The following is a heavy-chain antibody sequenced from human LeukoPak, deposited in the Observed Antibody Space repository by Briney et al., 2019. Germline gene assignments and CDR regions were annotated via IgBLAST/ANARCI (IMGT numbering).Heavy chain of an antibody. V-gene: IGHV1-18*01. D-gene: IGHD1-14*01. CDR2: ISTYNDKT. Sequence: ASVKVSCKASGYTFNDYRVSWVRQAPGQGLEWMGWISTYNDKTNYAQKFQGRGTLTTDTSTSTVYMELRSLTSDDTAVYYCARDGSYRHFDFWGQGTLVTVSS. CDR3: ARDGSYRHFDF. CDR1: GYTFNDYR. J-gene: IGHJ4*02.